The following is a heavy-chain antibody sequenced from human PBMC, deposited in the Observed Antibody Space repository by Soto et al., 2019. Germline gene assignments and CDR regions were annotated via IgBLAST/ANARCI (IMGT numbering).Heavy chain of an antibody. Sequence: QVQLVESGGALVRPGGSLRLSCNVSGFTFGNYYMSWIRQAPGKGLESISYISSRGVTIYYADSVKGRFTISRDNAKNSLFLQMDSLRAEDTAVYYCARVTASGWFVNGRDYFDHWGQGTRVTVSS. J-gene: IGHJ4*02. CDR2: ISSRGVTI. V-gene: IGHV3-11*01. CDR3: ARVTASGWFVNGRDYFDH. D-gene: IGHD6-19*01. CDR1: GFTFGNYY.